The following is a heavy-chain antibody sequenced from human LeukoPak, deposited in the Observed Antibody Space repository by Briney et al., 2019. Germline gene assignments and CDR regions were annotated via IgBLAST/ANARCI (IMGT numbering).Heavy chain of an antibody. J-gene: IGHJ4*02. D-gene: IGHD6-6*01. CDR2: ISSSSSYI. CDR3: ASHEQLANFDY. CDR1: GFTFDDYG. V-gene: IGHV3-21*01. Sequence: GGSLRLSCAASGFTFDDYGLSWVRQAPGKGLEWVSSISSSSSYIYYADSVKGRFTISRDNAKNSLYLQMNSLRAEDTVVYYCASHEQLANFDYWGQGTLVTVSS.